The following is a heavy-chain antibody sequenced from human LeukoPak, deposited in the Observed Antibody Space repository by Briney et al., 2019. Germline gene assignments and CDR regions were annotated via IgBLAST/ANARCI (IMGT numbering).Heavy chain of an antibody. CDR1: GGSISSSSYY. CDR2: IYYSGST. Sequence: SETLSLTCTVSGGSISSSSYYWGWIRQPPGKGLEWIGSIYYSGSTYYNPSLKSRVTISVDTSKNQFSLKLSSVTAADTAVYYCARRYCSSTSCYLPYYFDYWGQGTLVTVSS. V-gene: IGHV4-39*07. CDR3: ARRYCSSTSCYLPYYFDY. D-gene: IGHD2-2*01. J-gene: IGHJ4*02.